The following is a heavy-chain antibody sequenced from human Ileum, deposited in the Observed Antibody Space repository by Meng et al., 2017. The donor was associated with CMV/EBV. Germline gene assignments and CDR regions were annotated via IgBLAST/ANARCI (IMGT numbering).Heavy chain of an antibody. CDR3: ARDLTNKWFYY. V-gene: IGHV4-39*07. CDR1: GDPISSGSHS. J-gene: IGHJ4*02. CDR2: MYFSGIA. D-gene: IGHD1-26*01. Sequence: QMRLQEWGQGLVKPAEPLSLTCTASGDPISSGSHSWAWFRQPPGKRLEWIGSMYFSGIADYNPSLKSRVIISLHATQKQFSLRLTSVTAADSAVYFCARDLTNKWFYYWGQGTLVTVSS.